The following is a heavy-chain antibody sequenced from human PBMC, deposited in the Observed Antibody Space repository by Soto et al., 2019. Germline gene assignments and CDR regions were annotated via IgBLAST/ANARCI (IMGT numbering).Heavy chain of an antibody. Sequence: ASVKVSCKASGYSFTKYHMHWVRQAPGQGLEWMGWINPGSGVTNQAQKFQGRVTMTRDTSITTTYMELNSLTSDDTAVYYCAGFVVPASRNSDFDYWGQGTLVTVSS. CDR1: GYSFTKYH. J-gene: IGHJ4*02. D-gene: IGHD2-15*01. CDR3: AGFVVPASRNSDFDY. V-gene: IGHV1-2*02. CDR2: INPGSGVT.